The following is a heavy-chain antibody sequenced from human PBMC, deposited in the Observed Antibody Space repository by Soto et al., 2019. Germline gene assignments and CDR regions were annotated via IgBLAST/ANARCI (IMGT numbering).Heavy chain of an antibody. CDR2: ISDSGSNT. Sequence: EVQLLESGGGLVQPGGSLRLSCAGSGFTFSTYAMAWVRQDPGKALEWVSTISDSGSNTHYVDSVEGRFTISRDNSKSTVFLHMNSLRADDSAVYYCARDVGGSSLFDYWGQGTLVTVSS. CDR3: ARDVGGSSLFDY. V-gene: IGHV3-23*01. J-gene: IGHJ4*02. D-gene: IGHD1-26*01. CDR1: GFTFSTYA.